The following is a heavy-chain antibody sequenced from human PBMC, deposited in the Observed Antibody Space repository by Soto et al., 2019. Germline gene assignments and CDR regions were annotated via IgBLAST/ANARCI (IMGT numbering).Heavy chain of an antibody. CDR1: GFTFSNYA. V-gene: IGHV3-23*01. Sequence: EVQLLESGGGLVQPGGSLRLSCAASGFTFSNYAMSWVRQAPGEGLEWVSTISGSDGSTYYADSVKGRFTISRDISKNTLYLQMNSLRAEDTAIYYCEKERSSGYYFFDYWGQGTLVTVSS. J-gene: IGHJ4*02. D-gene: IGHD5-12*01. CDR3: EKERSSGYYFFDY. CDR2: ISGSDGST.